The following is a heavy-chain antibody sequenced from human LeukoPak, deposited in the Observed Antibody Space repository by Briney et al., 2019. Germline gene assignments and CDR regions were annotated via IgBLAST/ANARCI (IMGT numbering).Heavy chain of an antibody. CDR2: ISYSGGTT. CDR3: AKGAQMMVEVARRGAFDS. V-gene: IGHV3-23*01. CDR1: GFTFSSYA. J-gene: IGHJ3*02. D-gene: IGHD1-1*01. Sequence: QTGRSLRLSCAASGFTFSSYAMSWVRQAPGKGLEWVSGISYSGGTTYYADSVKGRFTMSRDNSKNTLYLQMNSLRAEDTAVYYCAKGAQMMVEVARRGAFDSWGQGTMVTVSS.